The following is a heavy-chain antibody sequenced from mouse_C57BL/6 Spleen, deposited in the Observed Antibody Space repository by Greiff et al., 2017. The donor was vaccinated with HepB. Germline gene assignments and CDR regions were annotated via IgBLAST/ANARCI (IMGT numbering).Heavy chain of an antibody. CDR2: IYPGSGNT. J-gene: IGHJ2*01. V-gene: IGHV1-76*01. Sequence: VQLQQSGAELVRPGASVKLSCKASGYTFTDYYINWVKQRPGQGLEWIARIYPGSGNTYYNEKFKGKATLTAEKSSSTAYMQLSSLTSEDSAVYFCARGYYGSRDYFDYWGQGTTLTVSS. D-gene: IGHD1-1*01. CDR3: ARGYYGSRDYFDY. CDR1: GYTFTDYY.